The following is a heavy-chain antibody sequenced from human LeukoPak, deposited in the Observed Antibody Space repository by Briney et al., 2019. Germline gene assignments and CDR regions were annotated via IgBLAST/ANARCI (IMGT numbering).Heavy chain of an antibody. CDR3: ARDNDKVVDH. Sequence: ASVKVSCKTSGYTFSNYGISWVRQAPGQGLEWMGWITAYNGNRLYAQRFQGRITLTTDTSTSTSYMELRGPEYDDTAIYYCARDNDKVVDHWGQGTLVTVSS. D-gene: IGHD1-1*01. V-gene: IGHV1-18*01. CDR1: GYTFSNYG. CDR2: ITAYNGNR. J-gene: IGHJ4*01.